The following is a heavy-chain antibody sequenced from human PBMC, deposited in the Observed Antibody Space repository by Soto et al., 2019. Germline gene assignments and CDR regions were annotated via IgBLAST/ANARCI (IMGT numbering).Heavy chain of an antibody. V-gene: IGHV1-46*01. CDR1: VYTFTSYY. J-gene: IGHJ4*02. CDR2: INPSGGNT. Sequence: QVQLVQSGAEVKKPGASVKVSCKASVYTFTSYYMHWVRLAPGQGLEWMGIINPSGGNTSYAQKFQGRVNMTRDTSTSTVYMELSSLRSEDTAVYYCARDGAVEGTYFDYWGQGTLVTVSS. CDR3: ARDGAVEGTYFDY. D-gene: IGHD6-19*01.